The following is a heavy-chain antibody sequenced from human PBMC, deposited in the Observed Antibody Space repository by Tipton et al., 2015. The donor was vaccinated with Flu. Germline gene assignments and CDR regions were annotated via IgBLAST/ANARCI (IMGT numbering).Heavy chain of an antibody. Sequence: SLRLSCAASGFTFSSYEMNWVRQAPGKGLEWVSYISSSGSTIYYADSVKGRFTISRDNAKNSLYLQMNSLRAEDTAVYYCASAGITIFGVVIPYYYYYGMDVWGQGTTVTVSS. CDR3: ASAGITIFGVVIPYYYYYGMDV. J-gene: IGHJ6*02. CDR2: ISSSGSTI. CDR1: GFTFSSYE. D-gene: IGHD3-3*01. V-gene: IGHV3-48*03.